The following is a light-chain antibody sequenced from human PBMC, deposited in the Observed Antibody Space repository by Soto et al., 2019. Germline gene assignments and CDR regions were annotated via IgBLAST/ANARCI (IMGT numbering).Light chain of an antibody. J-gene: IGKJ1*01. Sequence: IVLSQSPGTLSLSQGERGTLSCRASQSVSSSYLAWYQQKPGQAPRLLIYGASSRATGIPDRFSGSGSGTDFTLTISRLEPEDFAVYYCQQYGSSPRTFGQGTKVDIK. V-gene: IGKV3-20*01. CDR2: GAS. CDR1: QSVSSSY. CDR3: QQYGSSPRT.